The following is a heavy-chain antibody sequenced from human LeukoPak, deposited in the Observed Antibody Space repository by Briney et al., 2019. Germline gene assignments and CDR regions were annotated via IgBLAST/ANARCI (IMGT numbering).Heavy chain of an antibody. CDR2: IYYSGST. Sequence: KASETLSLTCTVSGASFSSSTYYWGWIRQPPGKGQEWIGSIYYSGSTYYNPSLKSRVTMSVDTSKNQFSLKLSSVTAADTAVYYCARHAGGISATGTRPFDYWGQGTLVTVSS. V-gene: IGHV4-39*01. CDR1: GASFSSSTYY. CDR3: ARHAGGISATGTRPFDY. D-gene: IGHD6-13*01. J-gene: IGHJ4*02.